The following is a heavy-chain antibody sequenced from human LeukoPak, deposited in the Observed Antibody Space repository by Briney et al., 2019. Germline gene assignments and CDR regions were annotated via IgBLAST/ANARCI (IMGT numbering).Heavy chain of an antibody. CDR2: ISYDGSNK. CDR1: GFTFSSYA. V-gene: IGHV3-30*04. CDR3: ARRYSSSWYEVDY. J-gene: IGHJ4*02. Sequence: GRSLRLSCAASGFTFSSYAKHWVRQAPGKGLEWVAVISYDGSNKYYADSVKGRFTISRDNSKNTLYLQMNSLRAEDTAVYYCARRYSSSWYEVDYWGQGTLVTVSS. D-gene: IGHD6-13*01.